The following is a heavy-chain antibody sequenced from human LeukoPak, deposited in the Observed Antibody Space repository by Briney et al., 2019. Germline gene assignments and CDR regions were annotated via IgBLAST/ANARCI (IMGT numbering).Heavy chain of an antibody. J-gene: IGHJ4*02. V-gene: IGHV1-2*06. CDR3: ARDLPSTSNWELDY. Sequence: GASVKVSCKASGYTFIDYYIHWVRQAPGQGLEWMGRINPNSGGSNYAQNFQGRVTMTRDTSISTAYMELSRLRSDDTAVHYCARDLPSTSNWELDYWSQGTLVTVSS. D-gene: IGHD7-27*01. CDR1: GYTFIDYY. CDR2: INPNSGGS.